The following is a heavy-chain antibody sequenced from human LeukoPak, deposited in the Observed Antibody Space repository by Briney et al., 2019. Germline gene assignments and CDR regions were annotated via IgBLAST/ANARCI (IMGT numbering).Heavy chain of an antibody. D-gene: IGHD4-17*01. CDR3: ARALATVTTGGMDV. Sequence: KPSETLSLTCTVSGGSVSSGSYYWSWIRQPPGKGLEWVGYIYYSGSTNYNPSLKSRVTISVDTSKNRFSLKLSSVTAADTAVYYCARALATVTTGGMDVWGKGTTVTVSS. CDR2: IYYSGST. V-gene: IGHV4-61*01. J-gene: IGHJ6*04. CDR1: GGSVSSGSYY.